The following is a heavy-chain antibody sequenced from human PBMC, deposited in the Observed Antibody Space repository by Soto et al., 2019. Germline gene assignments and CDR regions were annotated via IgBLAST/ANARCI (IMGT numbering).Heavy chain of an antibody. J-gene: IGHJ3*01. CDR2: IQYSGDT. CDR3: ARHDYADRTFDL. V-gene: IGHV4-61*08. D-gene: IGHD5-12*01. CDR1: GGSVGSGAYY. Sequence: AETLSLTCIVSGGSVGSGAYYWSWIGQPPGSALEWVGYIQYSGDTNYNSSLKSRVTISVDRSRNRFYLQLTSVTAADTAFYYCARHDYADRTFDLWGQGTKVTVPS.